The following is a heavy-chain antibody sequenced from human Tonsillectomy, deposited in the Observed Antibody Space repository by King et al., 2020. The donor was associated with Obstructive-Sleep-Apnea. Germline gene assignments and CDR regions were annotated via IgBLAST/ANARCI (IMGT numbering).Heavy chain of an antibody. J-gene: IGHJ3*02. V-gene: IGHV3-30*02. CDR3: AKEGPTEGTGAFDI. CDR2: TRDDGKEK. CDR1: GFNFSNYD. Sequence: HVQLVESGGGVVQPGRSLRLSCAASGFNFSNYDIHWVRHAPVKGREGGAFTRDDGKEKHYADSVKGRFTISRDNSKNTVYLQMNSLRAEDTAIYYCAKEGPTEGTGAFDIWGQGTMVSVSS. D-gene: IGHD4-11*01.